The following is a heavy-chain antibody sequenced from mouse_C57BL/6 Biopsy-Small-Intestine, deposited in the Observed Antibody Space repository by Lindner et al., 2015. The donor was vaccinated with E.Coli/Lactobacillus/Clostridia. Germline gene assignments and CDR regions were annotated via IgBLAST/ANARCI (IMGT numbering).Heavy chain of an antibody. Sequence: VQLQESGAELAKPGASVKMSCKASGYTFTSYVMYWVKQKPGQGLEWIGYINPYNDGTKYNEKFKGKATLTSDKSSSTAYMELSSLTSEDSAVYYCARSYYDGSYGGYWGQGTTLTVSS. V-gene: IGHV1-14*01. J-gene: IGHJ2*01. CDR1: GYTFTSYV. CDR2: INPYNDGT. D-gene: IGHD1-1*01. CDR3: ARSYYDGSYGGY.